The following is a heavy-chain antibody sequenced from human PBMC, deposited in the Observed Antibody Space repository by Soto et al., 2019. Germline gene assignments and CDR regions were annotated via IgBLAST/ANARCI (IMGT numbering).Heavy chain of an antibody. J-gene: IGHJ5*02. Sequence: SSETLSLTCAVYGGSFSGYYWSWIRQPPGKGLEWIGEINHSGSTNYNPSLKSRVTISVDTSKNQFSLKLSSVTAADTAVYYCARGNQYYYGSGSYYNNWFDPWGQGTRVTVS. CDR1: GGSFSGYY. CDR2: INHSGST. V-gene: IGHV4-34*01. CDR3: ARGNQYYYGSGSYYNNWFDP. D-gene: IGHD3-10*01.